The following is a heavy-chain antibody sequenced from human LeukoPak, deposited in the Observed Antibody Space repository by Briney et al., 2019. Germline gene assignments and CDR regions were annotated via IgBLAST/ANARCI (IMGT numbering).Heavy chain of an antibody. CDR3: ARGHPLYGGNRGSNWFDP. J-gene: IGHJ5*02. CDR1: GDSVSSNSAA. V-gene: IGHV6-1*01. Sequence: SQTLSLTCAISGDSVSSNSAAWNWIRQSPSRGLEWLGRTYYRSKWYNDYAVSVKSRITINPDTSKNQFSLQLNSVTPEDTAVYYCARGHPLYGGNRGSNWFDPWGQGTLVTVSS. CDR2: TYYRSKWYN. D-gene: IGHD4-23*01.